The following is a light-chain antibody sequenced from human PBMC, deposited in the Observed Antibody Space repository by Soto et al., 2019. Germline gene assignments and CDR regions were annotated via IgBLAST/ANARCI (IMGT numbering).Light chain of an antibody. CDR1: QTISRW. CDR2: DAS. Sequence: DIQLTQTPSTLSASVGDEVTITCRASQTISRWLAWYQQKPGRAPKLLIYDASTLESGVPSRFSGSGSETEFTLTISRLQPDDFASYYCQQYKSSSPWTFGQGTKVDIK. J-gene: IGKJ1*01. CDR3: QQYKSSSPWT. V-gene: IGKV1-5*01.